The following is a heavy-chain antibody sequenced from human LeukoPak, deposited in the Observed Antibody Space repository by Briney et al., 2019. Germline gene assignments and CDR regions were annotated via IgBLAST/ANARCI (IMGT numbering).Heavy chain of an antibody. CDR2: ISYIGST. J-gene: IGHJ3*02. CDR1: DDSFSSHY. CDR3: ARDLVTVTKGFDI. Sequence: PSETLSLTCAVSDDSFSSHYWTWIRQPPGKGLEWIGYISYIGSTNYNPSLKSRVTISIDSSRNQFSLRLSSVTAADTAVYYCARDLVTVTKGFDIWGQGTMVSVSS. V-gene: IGHV4-59*11. D-gene: IGHD4-17*01.